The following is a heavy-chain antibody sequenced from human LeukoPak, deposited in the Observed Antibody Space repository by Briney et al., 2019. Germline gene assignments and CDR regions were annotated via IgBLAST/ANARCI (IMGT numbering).Heavy chain of an antibody. CDR3: ARDALLTTGPDY. CDR2: INPNSGGT. J-gene: IGHJ4*02. CDR1: GYTFTGYY. V-gene: IGHV1-2*02. Sequence: GASVKVSCKASGYTFTGYYMHWVRQAPGQGLEWMGWINPNSGGTNYAQKFQGRVTMTRDTSTSTTYMELRSLRSDDTAVYYCARDALLTTGPDYWGQGTLVTVSS. D-gene: IGHD4-11*01.